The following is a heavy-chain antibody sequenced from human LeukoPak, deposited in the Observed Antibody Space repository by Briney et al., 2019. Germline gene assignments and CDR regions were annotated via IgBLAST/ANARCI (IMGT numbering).Heavy chain of an antibody. CDR2: VDTSGST. CDR3: AGTKGYYFDY. CDR1: GGSISSFY. V-gene: IGHV4-4*07. Sequence: SETLSLTCTVSGGSISSFYWTWVRQPAGKGLEWIGRVDTSGSTHYNPSLKSRVTISVDTSKNQFSLKLSSVTAAHTAVYYCAGTKGYYFDYWGQGTLVSASS. D-gene: IGHD2-8*01. J-gene: IGHJ4*02.